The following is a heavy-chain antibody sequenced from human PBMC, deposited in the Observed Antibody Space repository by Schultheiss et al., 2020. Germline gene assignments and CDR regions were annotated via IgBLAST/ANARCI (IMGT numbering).Heavy chain of an antibody. Sequence: GGSLRLSCAASGFTFSSYSMNWVRQAPGKGLEWVSAISGSGGSTYYADSVKGRFTISRDNSKNTLYLQMNSLRAEDTAVYYCAREIRYSVDVWGKGTTVTVSS. V-gene: IGHV3-23*01. CDR2: ISGSGGST. D-gene: IGHD2-15*01. J-gene: IGHJ6*04. CDR3: AREIRYSVDV. CDR1: GFTFSSYS.